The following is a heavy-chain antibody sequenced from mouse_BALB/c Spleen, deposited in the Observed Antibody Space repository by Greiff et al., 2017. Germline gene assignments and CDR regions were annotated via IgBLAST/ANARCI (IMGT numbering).Heavy chain of an antibody. CDR1: GFTFSSYA. V-gene: IGHV5-9-4*01. CDR2: ISSGGSYT. D-gene: IGHD1-1*01. Sequence: EVQGVESGGGLVKPGGSLKLSCAASGFTFSSYAMSWVRQSPEKRLEWVAEISSGGSYTYYPDTVTGRFTISRDNAKNTLYLEMSSLRSEDTAMYYCARDLYGSSVAMDYWGQGTSVTVSS. J-gene: IGHJ4*01. CDR3: ARDLYGSSVAMDY.